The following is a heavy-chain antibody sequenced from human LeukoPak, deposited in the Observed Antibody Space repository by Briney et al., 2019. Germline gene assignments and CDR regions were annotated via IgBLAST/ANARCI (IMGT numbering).Heavy chain of an antibody. Sequence: PSETLSLXCTVSGGSISSYYWSWIRQPPGKGLEWIGYIYYSGSTNYNPSLKSRVTISVDTSKNQFSLKLSSVTAADTAVYYCARGFDWLLPSVYCYYMDVWGKGTTVTVSS. CDR1: GGSISSYY. V-gene: IGHV4-59*01. CDR2: IYYSGST. J-gene: IGHJ6*03. CDR3: ARGFDWLLPSVYCYYMDV. D-gene: IGHD3-9*01.